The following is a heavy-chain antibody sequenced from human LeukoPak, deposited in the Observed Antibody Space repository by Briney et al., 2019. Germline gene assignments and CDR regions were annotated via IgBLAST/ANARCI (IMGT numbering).Heavy chain of an antibody. CDR3: ARVPTYGSGSSNP. CDR1: SYTFTSYG. Sequence: GASVKVSCKASSYTFTSYGISWVRQAPGQRLEWMGWISVYNGKTNYAQNFQGRVTMTTDTSTNTAYTELRTLTSDDTAVYYCARVPTYGSGSSNPWGQGTLVTVSS. CDR2: ISVYNGKT. D-gene: IGHD3-10*01. J-gene: IGHJ5*02. V-gene: IGHV1-18*01.